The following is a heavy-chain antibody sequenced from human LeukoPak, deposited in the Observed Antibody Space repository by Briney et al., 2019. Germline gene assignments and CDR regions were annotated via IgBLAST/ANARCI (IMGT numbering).Heavy chain of an antibody. Sequence: GGSLRLSCAASGFTFSSYSMNWVRQAPGKGLEWVSRINSDGSSTSYADSVKGRFTISRDNAKNSLYLQMNSLRADDTAVYYCAIDRDWNFDYWGQGTLVTVSS. D-gene: IGHD3/OR15-3a*01. J-gene: IGHJ4*02. CDR3: AIDRDWNFDY. CDR1: GFTFSSYS. CDR2: INSDGSST. V-gene: IGHV3-74*01.